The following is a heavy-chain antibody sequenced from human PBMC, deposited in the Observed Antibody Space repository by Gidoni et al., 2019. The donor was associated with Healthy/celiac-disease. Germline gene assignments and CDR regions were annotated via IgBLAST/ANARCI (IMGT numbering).Heavy chain of an antibody. J-gene: IGHJ3*02. Sequence: QVQLQQSGSGLAKPSGTLSLPSAVSGGSISSSTWLRWVSPPPGKGLEWIGEIYHRGSTNYNPSLKSRVTISVDKSKNQFSLKLSSVTAADTAVYYCARGVLRYFDWLLSDDAFDIWGQGTMVTVSS. CDR2: IYHRGST. CDR1: GGSISSSTW. CDR3: ARGVLRYFDWLLSDDAFDI. V-gene: IGHV4-4*02. D-gene: IGHD3-9*01.